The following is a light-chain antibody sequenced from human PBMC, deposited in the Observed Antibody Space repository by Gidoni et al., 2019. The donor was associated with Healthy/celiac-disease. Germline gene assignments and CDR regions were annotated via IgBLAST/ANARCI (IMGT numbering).Light chain of an antibody. CDR2: WAS. J-gene: IGKJ1*01. CDR1: QSVLYSSNNKNY. CDR3: QQYYSTPLA. V-gene: IGKV4-1*01. Sequence: DIVMTQSPDSLAVSLGERATSNCKSSQSVLYSSNNKNYLAWYQQKPGQPPKLLIYWASTRESGVPDRFSGSGSGTDFTLTISSLQAEDVAVYYCQQYYSTPLAFGQVTKVEIK.